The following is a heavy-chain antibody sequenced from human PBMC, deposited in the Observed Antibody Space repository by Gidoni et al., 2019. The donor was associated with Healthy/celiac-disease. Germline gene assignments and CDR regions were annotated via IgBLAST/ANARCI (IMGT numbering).Heavy chain of an antibody. CDR1: GGSISSYY. CDR3: ARVTMVRGADY. Sequence: QVQLQESGPGLVKPSETLSLTCTVPGGSISSYYWRWIRQPPGTGLAWIGYIYYSRSTNYTPSLKSRVTISVDTSKNQFSLKLSSVTAADTAVYYCARVTMVRGADYWGQGTLVTVSS. V-gene: IGHV4-59*01. J-gene: IGHJ4*02. D-gene: IGHD3-10*01. CDR2: IYYSRST.